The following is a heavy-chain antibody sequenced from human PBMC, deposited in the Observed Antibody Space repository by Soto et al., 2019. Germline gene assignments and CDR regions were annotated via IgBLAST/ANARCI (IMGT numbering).Heavy chain of an antibody. Sequence: GGSLRLSCAASGFTFSSYAMSWVRQAPGKGLEWVSAISGSGGSTYYADSVKGRFTISRDNSKNTLYLQMNSLRAEDTAVYYCAKDLNYDILTGYAPLDYWGQGTLVTVSS. D-gene: IGHD3-9*01. V-gene: IGHV3-23*01. J-gene: IGHJ4*02. CDR2: ISGSGGST. CDR3: AKDLNYDILTGYAPLDY. CDR1: GFTFSSYA.